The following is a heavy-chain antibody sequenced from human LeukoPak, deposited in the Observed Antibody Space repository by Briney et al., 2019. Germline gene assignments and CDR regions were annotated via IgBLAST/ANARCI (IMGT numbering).Heavy chain of an antibody. V-gene: IGHV3-21*01. CDR3: ARKIQLWSQSNYYYGMDV. CDR1: GFTFSSYS. Sequence: KTGGSLRLSCAASGFTFSSYSMNWVRQAPGKGLEWVSSISSSSSYIYYADSVKGRFTISRDNAKNSLYLQMNSLRAEDTAVYYCARKIQLWSQSNYYYGMDVWGQGTTVTVSS. CDR2: ISSSSSYI. D-gene: IGHD5-18*01. J-gene: IGHJ6*02.